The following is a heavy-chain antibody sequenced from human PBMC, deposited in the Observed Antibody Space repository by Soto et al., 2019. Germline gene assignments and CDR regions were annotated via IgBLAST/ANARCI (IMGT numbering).Heavy chain of an antibody. V-gene: IGHV1-24*01. CDR1: GYTLTELS. CDR2: FDPEDGET. Sequence: ASVKVSCKVSGYTLTELSMHWVRQAPGKGLEWMGGFDPEDGETIYAQKFQGRVTMTEDTSTDTAYMELSSLRSEDTAVYYCATEVYRGVKNYYYYYGMDVWGQGTTVTVSS. D-gene: IGHD3-10*01. J-gene: IGHJ6*02. CDR3: ATEVYRGVKNYYYYYGMDV.